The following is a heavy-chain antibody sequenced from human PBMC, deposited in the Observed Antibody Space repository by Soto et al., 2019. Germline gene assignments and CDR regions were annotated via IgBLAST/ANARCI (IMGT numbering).Heavy chain of an antibody. CDR3: AKASYYYDSSGYPRDFDY. J-gene: IGHJ4*02. V-gene: IGHV3-23*01. CDR2: ISGSGGST. Sequence: LRLSCAASGFTFSSYAMSWVRRAPGKGLEWVSAISGSGGSTYYADSVKGRFTISRDNSKNTLYLQMNSLRAEDTAVYYCAKASYYYDSSGYPRDFDYWGQGTLVTVSS. CDR1: GFTFSSYA. D-gene: IGHD3-22*01.